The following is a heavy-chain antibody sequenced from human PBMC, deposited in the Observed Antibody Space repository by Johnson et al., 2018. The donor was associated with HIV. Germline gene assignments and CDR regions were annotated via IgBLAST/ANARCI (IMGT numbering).Heavy chain of an antibody. CDR2: IGTAGDT. CDR3: ARALGLEVCAFDI. J-gene: IGHJ3*02. D-gene: IGHD2-8*01. V-gene: IGHV3-13*01. CDR1: GFTFSSYD. Sequence: VQLVESGGGLIQPGGSLRLSCAASGFTFSSYDMHWVRQATGKGLEWVSAIGTAGDTYYPGSVKGRFTISRENAKTTLYLQMNSLRAEDTAVYYCARALGLEVCAFDIWGQGTMVTVSS.